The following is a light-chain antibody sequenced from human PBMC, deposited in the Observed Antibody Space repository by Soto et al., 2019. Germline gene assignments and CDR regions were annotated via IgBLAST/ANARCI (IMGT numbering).Light chain of an antibody. Sequence: DIVMTQSPDSLAVSLGERATINCKSSQSVAYTSNKKTYVAWHQQKAGQPPKLLLYWSSTRASGVPDRFSGSGSGTDFTLTISSLQAEDVAVYYCQQYYSPLWTFGQGTKVQIK. CDR2: WSS. CDR1: QSVAYTSNKKTY. V-gene: IGKV4-1*01. CDR3: QQYYSPLWT. J-gene: IGKJ1*01.